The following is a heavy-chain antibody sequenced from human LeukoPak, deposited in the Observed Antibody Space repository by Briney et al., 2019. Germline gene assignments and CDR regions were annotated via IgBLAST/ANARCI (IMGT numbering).Heavy chain of an antibody. J-gene: IGHJ2*01. V-gene: IGHV3-66*01. Sequence: GGSLRLSCAASGFSFSTNYMSWVRQAPGEGLEWVSLIYSDGNTYYADSVTGRFNISRDNSKNTLYLQMNSLRVEDTAVYYCVREVSTVVPSSYYYFDLWGRGALVTVSS. CDR3: VREVSTVVPSSYYYFDL. CDR1: GFSFSTNY. CDR2: IYSDGNT. D-gene: IGHD4-23*01.